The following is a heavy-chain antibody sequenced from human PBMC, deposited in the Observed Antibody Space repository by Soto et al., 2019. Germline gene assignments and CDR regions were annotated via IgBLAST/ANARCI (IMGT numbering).Heavy chain of an antibody. V-gene: IGHV3-30*03. CDR3: AIGLRYFDGLPPRPY. J-gene: IGHJ4*02. CDR2: IPYDGSNI. Sequence: GGSLRLSCAASGFTFSSYVMHWVRQAPGKGLEWVADIPYDGSNIYYADSVKGRFTISRDNSKNTLYLQMSSLRAEDTAVYYCAIGLRYFDGLPPRPYWGQGTLVTVSS. CDR1: GFTFSSYV. D-gene: IGHD3-9*01.